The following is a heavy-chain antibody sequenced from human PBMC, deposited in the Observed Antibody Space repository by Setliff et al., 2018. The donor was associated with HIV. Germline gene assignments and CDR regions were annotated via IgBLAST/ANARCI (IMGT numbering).Heavy chain of an antibody. D-gene: IGHD6-19*01. Sequence: SCTVSGGSVSSVNYYWSWIRQPPGKGLEWIGYIHYTGSTTYNPSLKSRVTISVDTSENQFSLRLSSVTAADTAVYFCARGGTVSADFDSWGQGTLVTVSS. CDR3: ARGGTVSADFDS. CDR2: IHYTGST. CDR1: GGSVSSVNYY. J-gene: IGHJ4*02. V-gene: IGHV4-61*01.